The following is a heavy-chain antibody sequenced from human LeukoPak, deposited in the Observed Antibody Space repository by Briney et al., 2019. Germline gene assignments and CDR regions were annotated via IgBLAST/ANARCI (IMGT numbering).Heavy chain of an antibody. J-gene: IGHJ4*02. CDR2: IVVGSGNT. D-gene: IGHD2-21*02. Sequence: GASVKVSCKASGFTFTSSAMQWVRQARGQRLEWIGWIVVGSGNTNYAQKFQERVTITRDMSTSTAYMELSSLRSEDTAVYYCAAFDCGGDCPDYWGQGTLVTVSS. CDR3: AAFDCGGDCPDY. CDR1: GFTFTSSA. V-gene: IGHV1-58*02.